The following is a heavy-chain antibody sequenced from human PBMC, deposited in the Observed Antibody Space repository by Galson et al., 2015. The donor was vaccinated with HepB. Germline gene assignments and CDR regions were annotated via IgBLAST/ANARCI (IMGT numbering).Heavy chain of an antibody. CDR2: ISHDGSNK. V-gene: IGHV3-30*18. D-gene: IGHD3-22*01. CDR1: GFTFSSYG. CDR3: AKAIYYDSSGREGGDY. J-gene: IGHJ4*02. Sequence: SLRLSCAASGFTFSSYGMHWVRQAPGKGLEWVAVISHDGSNKYYADSVKGRFTISRDNSKNTLYLQMNSLRAEDTAVYYCAKAIYYDSSGREGGDYWGQGTLVTVSS.